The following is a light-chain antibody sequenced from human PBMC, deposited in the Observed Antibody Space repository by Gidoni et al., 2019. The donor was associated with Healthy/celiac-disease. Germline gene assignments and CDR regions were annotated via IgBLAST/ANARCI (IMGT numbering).Light chain of an antibody. CDR2: AAS. CDR1: QSISSY. V-gene: IGKV1-39*01. J-gene: IGKJ5*01. Sequence: DIQMTQSPSSLSASVGDRVTITCRASQSISSYLNWYQQKPGKAPKLLIYAASSLQSGVPSRFSGSGSGTDFTLTISSLQPEDFATYYCQQSYSYRVTFGQXTRLEIK. CDR3: QQSYSYRVT.